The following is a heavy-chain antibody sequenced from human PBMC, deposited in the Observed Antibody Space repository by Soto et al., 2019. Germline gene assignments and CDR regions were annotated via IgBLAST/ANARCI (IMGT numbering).Heavy chain of an antibody. CDR1: GFTFSSYD. CDR2: IGTAGDP. J-gene: IGHJ5*02. D-gene: IGHD5-12*01. Sequence: EVQLVESGGGLVQPGGSLRLSCAASGFTFSSYDMHWVRQATGKSLEWVSAIGTAGDPYYPGSVKGRFTISRENAKNTLYLQMNSLRAEDTAVYYCAKGGYSGYYLGWFDPWGQGTLVTVSS. V-gene: IGHV3-13*05. CDR3: AKGGYSGYYLGWFDP.